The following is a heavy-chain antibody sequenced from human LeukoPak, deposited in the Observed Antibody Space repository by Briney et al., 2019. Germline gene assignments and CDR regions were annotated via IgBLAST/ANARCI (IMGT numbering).Heavy chain of an antibody. CDR2: ISLDGSNK. CDR3: AKDGEVSWFGPESY. D-gene: IGHD3-10*01. J-gene: IGHJ4*02. Sequence: GRSLRLSCAASGYTFSSYGMHWVRQAPGKGLEWVALISLDGSNKDYAESVKGRFTISRDSSKNTLYLQMNSLRAEDTAVYYCAKDGEVSWFGPESYWGQGTLVAVSS. CDR1: GYTFSSYG. V-gene: IGHV3-30*18.